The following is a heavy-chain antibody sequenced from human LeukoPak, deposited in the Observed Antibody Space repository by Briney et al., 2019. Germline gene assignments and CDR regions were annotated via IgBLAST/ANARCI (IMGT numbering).Heavy chain of an antibody. CDR3: ARGDTEVATTADY. CDR2: LHPGDSDT. Sequence: GESLKISCKASGYSFTTHWIGWVRQLPGKGLEWMGILHPGDSDTRYSPSFQGQVTISADKSISTAYLQWSSLRASDTAMYYCARGDTEVATTADYWGQGTLVTVSS. D-gene: IGHD5-12*01. CDR1: GYSFTTHW. V-gene: IGHV5-51*01. J-gene: IGHJ4*02.